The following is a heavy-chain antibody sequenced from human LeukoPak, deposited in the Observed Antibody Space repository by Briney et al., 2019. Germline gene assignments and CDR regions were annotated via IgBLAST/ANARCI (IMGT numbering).Heavy chain of an antibody. D-gene: IGHD5-24*01. CDR3: ARAITSWLQPYYFDY. CDR1: GYTFIGYY. V-gene: IGHV1-2*02. J-gene: IGHJ4*02. CDR2: INPNLGTT. Sequence: ASVKVSCKASGYTFIGYYMHWVRQAPGQGLEWMGWINPNLGTTNSAQKFQGRVTMTRDTSISTAYMELSRLRSEDMAVYYCARAITSWLQPYYFDYWGQGTLVTVSS.